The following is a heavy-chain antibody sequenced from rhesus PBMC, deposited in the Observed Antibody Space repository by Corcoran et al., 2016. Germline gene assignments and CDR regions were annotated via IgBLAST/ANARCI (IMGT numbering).Heavy chain of an antibody. CDR2: IYGSVGST. CDR1: GFSISSGYD. V-gene: IGHV4-76*01. CDR3: ARSPPAQYYFDY. Sequence: QVQLQESGPGVVKPSETPSLTCAVSGFSISSGYDWSWIRQPPWKGLDWIGYIYGSVGSTNYNPSLKNLVPFSKDTAKTQFSLRLSSVTAADTAVYYCARSPPAQYYFDYWGQGVLVTVSS. J-gene: IGHJ4*01.